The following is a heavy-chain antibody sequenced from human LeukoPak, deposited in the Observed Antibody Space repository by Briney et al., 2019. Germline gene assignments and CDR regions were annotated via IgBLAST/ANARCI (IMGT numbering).Heavy chain of an antibody. CDR2: INPNSGGT. D-gene: IGHD5-12*01. CDR3: ARASGYQWGFYYYYMDV. Sequence: GASGNVSCKGSGYTFTGYYMHGVGQAAGQGREWMGWINPNSGGTNYAQKFQGRVTITRDTSISTAYMELSRLRSDDTAVHYCARASGYQWGFYYYYMDVWGKGTTVTVSS. CDR1: GYTFTGYY. J-gene: IGHJ6*03. V-gene: IGHV1-2*02.